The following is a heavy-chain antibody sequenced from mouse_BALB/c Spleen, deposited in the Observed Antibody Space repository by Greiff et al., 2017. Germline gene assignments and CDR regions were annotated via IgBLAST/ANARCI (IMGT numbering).Heavy chain of an antibody. CDR1: GFAFSSYD. J-gene: IGHJ3*01. CDR3: AGSPPVDYGSRAWFAY. CDR2: ICSGGGST. Sequence: EVKLVESGAGLVTPARSLKLSCAASGFAFSSYDMSWVRQTPEKSLEWVAYICSGGGSTYYPDPVKGRFTISRDNTKNTLYLQMSSLKSEDTAMYYCAGSPPVDYGSRAWFAYWGQGTLVTVSA. D-gene: IGHD1-1*01. V-gene: IGHV5-12-1*01.